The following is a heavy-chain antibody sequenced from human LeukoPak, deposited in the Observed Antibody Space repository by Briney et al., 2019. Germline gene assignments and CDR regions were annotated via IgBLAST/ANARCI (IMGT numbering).Heavy chain of an antibody. V-gene: IGHV3-30*01. CDR2: ISYDGSNK. CDR3: ARDNMEVAPGSYGY. J-gene: IGHJ4*02. Sequence: PGGSLRLSCAASGFTFSSYAMHWVRQAPGKGLEWVAVISYDGSNKYYADSVKGRFTISRDNTKNTLYLQMNSLRAEDTAVYYCARDNMEVAPGSYGYWGQGTLVTVSS. D-gene: IGHD3-10*01. CDR1: GFTFSSYA.